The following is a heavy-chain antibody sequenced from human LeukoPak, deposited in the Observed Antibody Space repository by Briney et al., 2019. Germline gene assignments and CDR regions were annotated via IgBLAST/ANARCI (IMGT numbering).Heavy chain of an antibody. D-gene: IGHD3-16*01. V-gene: IGHV1-8*01. J-gene: IGHJ1*01. CDR3: ARYESLLRYFQH. Sequence: ASVKVSCKASGYTFASYDINWVRQATGQGLEWMGWMNPNSGNTGYAQKFQGRVTMTRNTAIRTAYMELSSLRSEDTAVYYCARYESLLRYFQHWGQGTLVTVSA. CDR1: GYTFASYD. CDR2: MNPNSGNT.